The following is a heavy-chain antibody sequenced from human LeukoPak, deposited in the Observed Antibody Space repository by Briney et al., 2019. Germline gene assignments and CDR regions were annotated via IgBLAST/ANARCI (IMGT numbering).Heavy chain of an antibody. D-gene: IGHD6-19*01. CDR1: GGSISSSSYC. CDR3: ARQGSGWYNWFDP. V-gene: IGHV4-39*01. Sequence: SETLSLTCTVSGGSISSSSYCWGWIRQPPGKGLEWIGSIYYSGSTYYNPSLKSRVTISVDTSKNQFSLKLSSVTAADTAVYYCARQGSGWYNWFDPWGQGTLVTVSS. J-gene: IGHJ5*02. CDR2: IYYSGST.